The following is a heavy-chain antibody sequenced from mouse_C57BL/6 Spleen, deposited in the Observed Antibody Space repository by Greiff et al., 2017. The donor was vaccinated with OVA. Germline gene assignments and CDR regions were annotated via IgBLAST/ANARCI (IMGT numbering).Heavy chain of an antibody. J-gene: IGHJ4*01. CDR3: ARITGTWKDY. CDR1: GFTFSDYG. CDR2: ISSGSSTI. D-gene: IGHD4-1*01. Sequence: EVKLEESGGGLVKPGGSLKLSCAASGFTFSDYGMHWVRQAPEKGLEWVAYISSGSSTIYYADTVKGRFTISRDNAKNTLFLQMTSLRSEDTAMYYCARITGTWKDYWGQGTSVTVSS. V-gene: IGHV5-17*01.